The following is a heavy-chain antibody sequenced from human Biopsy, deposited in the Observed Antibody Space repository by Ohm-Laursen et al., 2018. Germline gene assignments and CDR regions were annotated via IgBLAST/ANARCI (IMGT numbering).Heavy chain of an antibody. V-gene: IGHV3-48*03. D-gene: IGHD2-21*01. CDR3: TRLAYYYYYGMDV. Sequence: GSLRLSCTASGFTFNSHEMNWVRQAPGKGLEWISYITGSSSTIYYADSVKGRFTISRDNAKNSLNLQMNSLRAEDTAVYYCTRLAYYYYYGMDVWGQGTTVTVSS. J-gene: IGHJ6*02. CDR2: ITGSSSTI. CDR1: GFTFNSHE.